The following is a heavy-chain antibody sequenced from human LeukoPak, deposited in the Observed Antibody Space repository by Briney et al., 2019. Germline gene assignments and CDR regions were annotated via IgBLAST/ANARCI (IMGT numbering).Heavy chain of an antibody. CDR2: ISSNSGSI. D-gene: IGHD3-10*01. CDR1: GFTSDDYA. J-gene: IGHJ4*02. V-gene: IGHV3-9*02. CDR3: AKDKGYGSGSYNYFDD. Sequence: PRGCPRHSSAASGFTSDDYAMHWVPQPPGKGLEWVSGISSNSGSIGYADSVKGRFTISRDNAKISLYLQMNSLRAEDMALYYFAKDKGYGSGSYNYFDDWGQATLVTVSS.